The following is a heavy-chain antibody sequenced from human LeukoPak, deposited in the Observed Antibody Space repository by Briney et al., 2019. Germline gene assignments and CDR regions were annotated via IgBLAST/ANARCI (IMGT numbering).Heavy chain of an antibody. CDR1: GFTFSSYY. V-gene: IGHV3-21*01. Sequence: GGSLRLSCAASGFTFSSYYMSWVRQAPGKGLEWVASISSDGDYRYYADSLRGRFTISRDNAEHSLFLQMNSLRTGDTAVYYCAREISSGWYLVDYWGQGALVTVSS. J-gene: IGHJ4*02. CDR2: ISSDGDYR. D-gene: IGHD6-19*01. CDR3: AREISSGWYLVDY.